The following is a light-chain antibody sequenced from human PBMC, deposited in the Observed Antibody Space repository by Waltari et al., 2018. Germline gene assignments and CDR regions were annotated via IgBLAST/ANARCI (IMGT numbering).Light chain of an antibody. CDR2: AVS. J-gene: IGLJ2*01. Sequence: QSALTQPASVSGSPGQSITISCTGTSSDVGNYKRVSWYQQHPGKAPNLMIYAVSKRPSGVSDRFSGSQSGDMASLTISGLQPEDEAEYFCSSYAGSSKGVFGGGTKVTVL. V-gene: IGLV2-23*02. CDR3: SSYAGSSKGV. CDR1: SSDVGNYKR.